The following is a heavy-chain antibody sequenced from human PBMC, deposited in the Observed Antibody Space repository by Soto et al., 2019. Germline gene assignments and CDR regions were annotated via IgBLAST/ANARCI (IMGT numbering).Heavy chain of an antibody. D-gene: IGHD1-7*01. CDR1: GGTFSSYA. V-gene: IGHV1-69*01. J-gene: IGHJ6*02. Sequence: QVQLVQSGAEVKKPGSSVKVSCKASGGTFSSYAISWVRQAPGQGLEWMGGIIPIFGTANYAQKFQGRVTITADESTSKAYMELSSLRSEDTAVYYCARAPTNWNYHYYYYGMDVWGQGTTVNVSS. CDR2: IIPIFGTA. CDR3: ARAPTNWNYHYYYYGMDV.